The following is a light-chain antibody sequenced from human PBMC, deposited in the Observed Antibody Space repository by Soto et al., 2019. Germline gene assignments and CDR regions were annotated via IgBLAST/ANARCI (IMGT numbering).Light chain of an antibody. CDR3: AAWHDSLSFV. V-gene: IGLV1-47*01. Sequence: QSVLTQPPSASGTPGQRVTISCSGSSSNIGSNYVYWYQQLPGTAPKLLIYRNNQRPSGVPDRFSGSKSGTSASLAISGLRSEAEADYYSAAWHDSLSFVFGGGTQLTVL. J-gene: IGLJ2*01. CDR1: SSNIGSNY. CDR2: RNN.